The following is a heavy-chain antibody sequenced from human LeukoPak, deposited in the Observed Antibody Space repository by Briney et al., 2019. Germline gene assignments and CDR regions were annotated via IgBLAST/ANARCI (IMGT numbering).Heavy chain of an antibody. CDR1: GFTLSSYG. J-gene: IGHJ4*02. D-gene: IGHD1-26*01. CDR3: AKDPGRWEPNY. CDR2: ISGSGGTT. V-gene: IGHV3-23*01. Sequence: GGSLRLSCAASGFTLSSYGMSWVRQAPGKGLEWVSAISGSGGTTYYADSVKGGFTISRDNSKNTLYLQMNSLRAEDTAVYYCAKDPGRWEPNYWGRGTLVTVSS.